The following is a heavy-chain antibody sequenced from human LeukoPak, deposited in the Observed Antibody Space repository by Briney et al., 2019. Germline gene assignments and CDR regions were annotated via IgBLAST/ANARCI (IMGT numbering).Heavy chain of an antibody. D-gene: IGHD3-3*01. CDR3: ARYDFWSGYDYMDV. V-gene: IGHV1-8*01. CDR1: GYTFTSYD. J-gene: IGHJ6*03. CDR2: MNSNSGNT. Sequence: ASVKVSCKASGYTFTSYDINWARQATGQGLEWMGWMNSNSGNTAYAQKFQGRVTITRNTSISTAYMELSSLRSEDTAVYYCARYDFWSGYDYMDVWGKGTTVTVSS.